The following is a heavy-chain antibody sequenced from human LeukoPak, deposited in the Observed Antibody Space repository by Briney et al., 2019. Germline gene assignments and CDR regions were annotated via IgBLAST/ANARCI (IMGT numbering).Heavy chain of an antibody. D-gene: IGHD6-19*01. CDR2: IIPIFGTA. CDR3: ARDRPRAGTVWFDP. V-gene: IGHV1-69*13. CDR1: GYTFTNYV. J-gene: IGHJ5*02. Sequence: GASVKVSCKASGYTFTNYVINWVRQAPGQGLEWMGGIIPIFGTANYAQKFQGRVTITADESTSTAYMELSSLRSEDTAVYYCARDRPRAGTVWFDPWGQGTLVTVSS.